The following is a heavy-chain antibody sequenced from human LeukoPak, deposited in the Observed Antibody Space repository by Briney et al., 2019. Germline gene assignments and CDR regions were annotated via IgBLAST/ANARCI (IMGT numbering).Heavy chain of an antibody. CDR2: IRYDGSQK. J-gene: IGHJ3*02. Sequence: GGSLRLSCAASGFTFDDYGMSWVRQAPGKGLEWVAFIRYDGSQKFYADSVKGRFTISRDNSKNTLYLQMNSLRAEDTAVYYCARGGSYLSAFDIWGQGTMVTVSS. CDR3: ARGGSYLSAFDI. D-gene: IGHD1-26*01. CDR1: GFTFDDYG. V-gene: IGHV3-30*02.